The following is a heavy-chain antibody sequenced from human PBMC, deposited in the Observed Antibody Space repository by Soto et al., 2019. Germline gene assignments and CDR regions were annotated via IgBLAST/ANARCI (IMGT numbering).Heavy chain of an antibody. CDR1: GFTFSSYW. D-gene: IGHD2-15*01. J-gene: IGHJ4*02. CDR3: APGGYCSGGNCYSRRYFAY. CDR2: INSDGSRT. V-gene: IGHV3-74*01. Sequence: GGSLRLSCAASGFTFSSYWMHWVRQAPGKGLVWVSRINSDGSRTTYVDSVKGRFTISRDNAKNTLYLQMNSLRAEDTAVYYCAPGGYCSGGNCYSRRYFAYWGQGTLVTVSS.